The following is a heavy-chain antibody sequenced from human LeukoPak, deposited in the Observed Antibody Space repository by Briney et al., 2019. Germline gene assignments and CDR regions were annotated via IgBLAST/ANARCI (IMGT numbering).Heavy chain of an antibody. CDR2: ISGFGTST. CDR3: ARAREVVPAAISTPLAYYYYYMDV. CDR1: GFTFSSYT. V-gene: IGHV3-23*01. D-gene: IGHD2-2*02. Sequence: PGGSLRLSCAASGFTFSSYTMSWVRQAPGKGLEWVSAISGFGTSTYYADSVKGRFTISRDNSKSTLYLHMNSLRAEDTAVYYCARAREVVPAAISTPLAYYYYYMDVWGKGTTVTVSS. J-gene: IGHJ6*03.